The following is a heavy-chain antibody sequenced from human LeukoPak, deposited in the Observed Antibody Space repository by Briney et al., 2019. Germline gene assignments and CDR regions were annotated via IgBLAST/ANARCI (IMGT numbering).Heavy chain of an antibody. D-gene: IGHD3-3*01. V-gene: IGHV4-34*01. Sequence: SETLSLTCAVYGGSFSGYYWSWIRQPPGKGLEWIGEINHSGSTNYNPSLKSRVTISVDTSKNQFSLKLSSVTAADTAVYYCASLRFLVWLAPVHYWGQGTLVTVSS. CDR1: GGSFSGYY. CDR2: INHSGST. J-gene: IGHJ4*02. CDR3: ASLRFLVWLAPVHY.